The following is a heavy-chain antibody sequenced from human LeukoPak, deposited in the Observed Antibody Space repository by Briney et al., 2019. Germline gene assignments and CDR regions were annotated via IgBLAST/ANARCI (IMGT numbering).Heavy chain of an antibody. Sequence: PGGSLRLSCAASGFTFSSYSMNWVRQAPGKGLEWVSSISSSSSYIYCADSVKGRFTISRDNAKNSLYLQMNSLRAEDTAVYYCARPMVKWLVRGSWFDPWGQGTLVTVSS. CDR3: ARPMVKWLVRGSWFDP. CDR2: ISSSSSYI. J-gene: IGHJ5*02. CDR1: GFTFSSYS. V-gene: IGHV3-21*01. D-gene: IGHD6-19*01.